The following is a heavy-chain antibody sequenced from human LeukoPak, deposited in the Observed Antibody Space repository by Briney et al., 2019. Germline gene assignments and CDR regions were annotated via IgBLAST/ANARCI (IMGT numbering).Heavy chain of an antibody. J-gene: IGHJ1*01. CDR2: ISGSGGST. Sequence: GGSLRLSCAASGFTFSSYAMSWVRQAPGKGLEWVSAISGSGGSTYYADSVKGRFTISRDNSKNTLYLQMNSLRAEDTAVYYCAKDREVAATQYAEYFQHWGQGTLVTVSS. CDR1: GFTFSSYA. CDR3: AKDREVAATQYAEYFQH. D-gene: IGHD2-15*01. V-gene: IGHV3-23*01.